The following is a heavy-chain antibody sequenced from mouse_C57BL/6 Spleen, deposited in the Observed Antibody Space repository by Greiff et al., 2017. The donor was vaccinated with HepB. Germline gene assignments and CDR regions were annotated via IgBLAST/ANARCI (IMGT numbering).Heavy chain of an antibody. CDR3: AREREFAY. J-gene: IGHJ3*01. Sequence: EVKLVESGGGLVKPGGSLKLSCAASGFTFSSYAMSWVRQTPEKRLEWVATISDGGSYTYYPDNVKGRFTIARDNAKNNLYLQMSHLKSEDTAMYYCAREREFAYWGQGTLVTVSA. V-gene: IGHV5-4*01. CDR1: GFTFSSYA. CDR2: ISDGGSYT.